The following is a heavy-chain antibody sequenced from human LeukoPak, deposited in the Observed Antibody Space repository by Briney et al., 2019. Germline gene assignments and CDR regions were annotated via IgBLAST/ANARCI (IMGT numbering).Heavy chain of an antibody. D-gene: IGHD6-19*01. CDR1: GGSFSGYY. V-gene: IGHV4-34*01. CDR3: ARGLMAGPFDY. CDR2: INHSGGT. Sequence: TSETLSLTCAVYGGSFSGYYWSWIRQPPGKGLEWIGKINHSGGTNYNPSLRSRVTISVDTSKNQFSLKLSSVTAADTAVYYCARGLMAGPFDYWGQGTLVTVSS. J-gene: IGHJ4*02.